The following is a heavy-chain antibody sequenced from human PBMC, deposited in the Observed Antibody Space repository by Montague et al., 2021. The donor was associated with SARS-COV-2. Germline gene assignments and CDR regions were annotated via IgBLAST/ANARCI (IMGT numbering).Heavy chain of an antibody. CDR3: AREVYQLPNTYYYGMDV. CDR2: IYTSGST. V-gene: IGHV4-61*02. CDR1: GGSISSGSYY. J-gene: IGHJ6*02. Sequence: TLSLTCTVSGGSISSGSYYWSWIRQPAGKGLEWIGRIYTSGSTNYNPSLKSRVTISVDTSKNQFSLKLSSVTAADTAVYFCAREVYQLPNTYYYGMDVWGQGTTVTVSS. D-gene: IGHD2-2*01.